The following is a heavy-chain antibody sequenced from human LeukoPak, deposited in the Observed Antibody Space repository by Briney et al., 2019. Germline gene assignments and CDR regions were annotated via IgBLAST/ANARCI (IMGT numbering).Heavy chain of an antibody. D-gene: IGHD3-16*02. CDR1: GGSFSGYY. CDR3: ARGTNPYDYVWGSYRVFDY. J-gene: IGHJ4*02. CDR2: INHSGST. Sequence: SETLSLTCAVYGGSFSGYYWSWIRQPPGKGLEWIGEINHSGSTNYNPSLKSRVTISVDASKNQFSLKLSSVTAADTAVYYCARGTNPYDYVWGSYRVFDYWGQGTLVTVSP. V-gene: IGHV4-34*01.